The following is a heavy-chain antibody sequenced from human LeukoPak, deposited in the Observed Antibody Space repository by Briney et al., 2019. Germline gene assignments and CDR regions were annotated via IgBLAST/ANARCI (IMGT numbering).Heavy chain of an antibody. CDR3: AXXRAXYXYGXGSSYNRXFXY. CDR2: INPNSGGT. V-gene: IGHV1-2*02. Sequence: ASVKVSCKASGYTFTGYYMHWVRQAPGQGLEWMGWINPNSGGTNYTQKFQGRVTMTRDTAISTAYMELSRLRSDDTAVYYCAXXRAXYXYGXGSSYNRXFXYWGQGTXVTVS. J-gene: IGHJ4*02. CDR1: GYTFTGYY. D-gene: IGHD3-10*01.